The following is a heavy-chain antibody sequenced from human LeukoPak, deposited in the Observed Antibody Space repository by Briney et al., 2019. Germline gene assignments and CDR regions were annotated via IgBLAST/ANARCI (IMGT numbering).Heavy chain of an antibody. D-gene: IGHD3-10*01. J-gene: IGHJ5*02. V-gene: IGHV1-18*01. CDR1: GYTFTRSG. Sequence: PGASVKVSCKGSGYTFTRSGIGWVRQAPGQGLGWMGWISVYNGKTNYAQKLQGRMTLTTDTSTSTAYMELRSLRSDDTAVYFCARDQEFMVPGPGNNWFDPWGQGSLVTVSS. CDR3: ARDQEFMVPGPGNNWFDP. CDR2: ISVYNGKT.